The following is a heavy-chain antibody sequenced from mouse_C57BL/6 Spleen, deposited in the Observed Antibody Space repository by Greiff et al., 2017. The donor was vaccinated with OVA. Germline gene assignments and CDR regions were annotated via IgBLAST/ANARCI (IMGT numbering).Heavy chain of an antibody. CDR3: ARNIPIYYGNYEGFAY. CDR2: INPYNGGT. CDR1: GYTFTDYY. J-gene: IGHJ3*01. D-gene: IGHD2-1*01. V-gene: IGHV1-19*01. Sequence: EVQLQQSGPVLVKPGASVKMSCKASGYTFTDYYMNWVKQSHGKSLEWIGVINPYNGGTSYNQKFKGKATLTVDKSSSTAYMELNSLTSEDSAVYYCARNIPIYYGNYEGFAYWGQGTLVTVSA.